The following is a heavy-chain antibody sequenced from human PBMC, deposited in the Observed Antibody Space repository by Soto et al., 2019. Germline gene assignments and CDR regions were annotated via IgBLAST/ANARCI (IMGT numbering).Heavy chain of an antibody. Sequence: ASVKVSCKASGYTFTSYAMHWVRQAPGQRLEWMGWINAGNGNTKYSQKFQGRVTITRDTSASTAYMELSSLRSEDTAVYYCARGWGSGYDRQAGGDYGGYYFDYWGQGTLVTVSS. CDR3: ARGWGSGYDRQAGGDYGGYYFDY. CDR2: INAGNGNT. V-gene: IGHV1-3*01. J-gene: IGHJ4*02. CDR1: GYTFTSYA. D-gene: IGHD5-12*01.